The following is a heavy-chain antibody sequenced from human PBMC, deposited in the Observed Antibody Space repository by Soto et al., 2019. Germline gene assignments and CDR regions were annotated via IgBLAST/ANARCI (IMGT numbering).Heavy chain of an antibody. CDR3: ARDARESLLRYFDWLPPYGMDV. J-gene: IGHJ6*02. D-gene: IGHD3-9*01. CDR2: ISSSGSTI. V-gene: IGHV3-48*03. CDR1: GFTFSSYE. Sequence: GGSLRLSCAASGFTFSSYEMNWVRQAPGKGLEWVSYISSSGSTIYYADSVKGRFTISRDNAKNSLYLQMNSLRAEDTAVYYCARDARESLLRYFDWLPPYGMDVWGQGTTVTVSS.